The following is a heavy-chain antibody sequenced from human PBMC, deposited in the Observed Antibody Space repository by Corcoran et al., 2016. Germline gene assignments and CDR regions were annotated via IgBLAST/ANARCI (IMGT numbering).Heavy chain of an antibody. J-gene: IGHJ4*02. Sequence: QLQLQESGPGLVKPSETLSLICTVSGGSIKTNNYYWGWIRQPPGKGLEWIGSVSYSGGAYYNPSLKSGVAISLDTSKNQFSLKLNSVTAADPAIYYWERGWEYRYGKFDYWGQGTLVTASS. D-gene: IGHD4-17*01. CDR1: GGSIKTNNYY. CDR3: ERGWEYRYGKFDY. V-gene: IGHV4-39*07. CDR2: VSYSGGA.